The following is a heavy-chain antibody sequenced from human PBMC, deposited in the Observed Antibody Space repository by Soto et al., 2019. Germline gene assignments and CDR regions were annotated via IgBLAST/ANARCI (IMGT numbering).Heavy chain of an antibody. CDR2: IWYDGSNK. Sequence: VGSLRLSCAASGFTFSSYGMHWVRQAPGKGLEWVAVIWYDGSNKYYADSVKGRFTISRDNSKNTLYLQMNSLRAEDTAVYYCARVGSTLAYYYYYYMDVWGKGTTVTVSS. CDR3: ARVGSTLAYYYYYYMDV. D-gene: IGHD6-6*01. V-gene: IGHV3-33*01. J-gene: IGHJ6*03. CDR1: GFTFSSYG.